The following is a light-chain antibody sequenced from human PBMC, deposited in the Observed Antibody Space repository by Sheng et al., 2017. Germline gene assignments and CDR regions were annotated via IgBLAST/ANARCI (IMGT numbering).Light chain of an antibody. CDR2: GAS. J-gene: IGKJ4*01. Sequence: EIVMTQSPATLSVSPGERATLSCRASQSVSSNLAWYQQKPGQAPRLLIYGASTRATGIPARFSGSGSGTDFTLTISSLEPEDFAVYYCQHRDNWPITFGGGTKVEIK. V-gene: IGKV3-15*01. CDR1: QSVSSN. CDR3: QHRDNWPIT.